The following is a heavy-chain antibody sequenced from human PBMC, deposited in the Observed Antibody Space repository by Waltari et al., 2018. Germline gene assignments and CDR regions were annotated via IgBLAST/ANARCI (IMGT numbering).Heavy chain of an antibody. CDR1: GGSFRGYY. V-gene: IGHV4-34*01. Sequence: QVQLQQWGAGLLKPSETLSLTCAVYGGSFRGYYWRWLRQPPGKGLEWIGEINHSGSTNSNPSLKSRVTISVDTSKNQFSLKLSSVTAADTAVYYCARMKRYCSGGSCPTHFQHWGQGTLVTVSS. D-gene: IGHD2-15*01. J-gene: IGHJ1*01. CDR3: ARMKRYCSGGSCPTHFQH. CDR2: INHSGST.